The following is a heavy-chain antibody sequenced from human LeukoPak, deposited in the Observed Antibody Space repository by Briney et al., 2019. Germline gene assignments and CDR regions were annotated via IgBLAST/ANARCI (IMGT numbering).Heavy chain of an antibody. D-gene: IGHD6-13*01. CDR2: IAGSGDST. CDR3: ARHRIAADYGMDV. Sequence: PGGSLRLSCAASGFTFSSYAMSWVRQAPGKGLKWVSAIAGSGDSTYYADSVKGRFTISRDNSKNTLYLQMNSLRAEDTAVYYCARHRIAADYGMDVWGQGTTVTVSS. J-gene: IGHJ6*02. CDR1: GFTFSSYA. V-gene: IGHV3-23*01.